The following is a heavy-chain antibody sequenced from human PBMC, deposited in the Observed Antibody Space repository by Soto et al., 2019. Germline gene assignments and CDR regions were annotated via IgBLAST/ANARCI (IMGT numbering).Heavy chain of an antibody. CDR1: GLIFSNYS. CDR2: ISTDGSIT. CDR3: ARDTDGLHY. V-gene: IGHV3-74*01. Sequence: GGSLRLSCSASGLIFSNYSMHWVRQAPGKGLVWVSCISTDGSITNYADSVKGRFTVSRDNAKNTLYLQMNSLRAEDTALYYCARDTDGLHYWGQGTMVTVSS. J-gene: IGHJ4*02.